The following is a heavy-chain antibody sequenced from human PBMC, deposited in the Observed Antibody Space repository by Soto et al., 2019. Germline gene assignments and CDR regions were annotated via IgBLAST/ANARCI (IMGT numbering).Heavy chain of an antibody. J-gene: IGHJ6*02. Sequence: GGSLRLSCAASGFTFSSYGMHWVRQAPGKGLEWVAVIWYDGSNKYYADSVKGRFTISRDNSKNTLYLQMNSLRAEDTAVYYCARDGSLSWACSGGSCYSGGKNYYGMDVWGQGTTVTVSS. CDR3: ARDGSLSWACSGGSCYSGGKNYYGMDV. D-gene: IGHD2-15*01. V-gene: IGHV3-33*01. CDR1: GFTFSSYG. CDR2: IWYDGSNK.